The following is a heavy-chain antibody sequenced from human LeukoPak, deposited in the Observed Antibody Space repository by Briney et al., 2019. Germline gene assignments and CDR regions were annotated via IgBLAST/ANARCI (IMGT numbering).Heavy chain of an antibody. CDR3: ARDVGASAPDAFDI. J-gene: IGHJ3*02. V-gene: IGHV3-21*01. CDR1: GFTFSTYN. CDR2: ISSSSNYI. Sequence: GGSLRLSCAASGFTFSTYNMNWVRQAPGKGLEWVSSISSSSNYIYYADSVKGRFTISRDNAKNSLYLQMDSLRAEDTDVYYCARDVGASAPDAFDIWGQGTMVTVSS. D-gene: IGHD1-26*01.